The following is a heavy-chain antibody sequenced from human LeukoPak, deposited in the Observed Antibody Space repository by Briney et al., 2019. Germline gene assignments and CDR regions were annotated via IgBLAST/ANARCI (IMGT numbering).Heavy chain of an antibody. J-gene: IGHJ4*02. CDR3: ARLNSSGWYRY. V-gene: IGHV4-39*01. D-gene: IGHD6-19*01. CDR1: GGSISSSSYY. CDR2: IYYSGST. Sequence: SETLSLTCTVSGGSISSSSYYWGWIRQPPGKGLEWIGSIYYSGSTYYNPSLKSRVTISVDTSKNQFSLKLSSVTAADTAVYYCARLNSSGWYRYWGQGTLVIVSS.